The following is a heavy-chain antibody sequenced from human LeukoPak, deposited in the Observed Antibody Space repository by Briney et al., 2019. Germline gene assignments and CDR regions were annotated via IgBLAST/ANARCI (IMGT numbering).Heavy chain of an antibody. Sequence: SETLSLTRAVYGGAFSGYYWSWVRQPPGKGLEWVGEINHSGSTNYNPSLKSRISISVDTSKNHFSLKLSSVTAADTAVYYCARGQYYYDSSGYFDYWGQGTLVTVSS. CDR3: ARGQYYYDSSGYFDY. CDR1: GGAFSGYY. D-gene: IGHD3-22*01. CDR2: INHSGST. V-gene: IGHV4-34*09. J-gene: IGHJ4*02.